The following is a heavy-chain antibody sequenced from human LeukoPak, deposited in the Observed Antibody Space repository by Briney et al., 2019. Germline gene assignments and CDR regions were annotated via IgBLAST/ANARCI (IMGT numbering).Heavy chain of an antibody. Sequence: ASVKVSCKASGYTFTSYGISWVRQAPGQGLEWMGWINPNSGGTNYAQKFQGRVTMTRDTSISTAYMELSRLRSDDTAVYYCAREGNSGFAWFDPWGQGTLVTVSS. CDR1: GYTFTSYG. J-gene: IGHJ5*02. CDR3: AREGNSGFAWFDP. V-gene: IGHV1-2*02. D-gene: IGHD6-19*01. CDR2: INPNSGGT.